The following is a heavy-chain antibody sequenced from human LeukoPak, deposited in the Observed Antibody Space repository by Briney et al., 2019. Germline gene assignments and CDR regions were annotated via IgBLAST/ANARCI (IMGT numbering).Heavy chain of an antibody. D-gene: IGHD6-19*01. J-gene: IGHJ4*02. CDR3: ARHSSGWYDDY. CDR1: GGSTSSSSYY. V-gene: IGHV4-39*01. Sequence: SETLSLTCTVSGGSTSSSSYYWGWIRQPPGEGLEWIGSIYYSGSTYYNPSLKSRVTISVDTSKNQFSLKLSSVTAADTAVYYCARHSSGWYDDYWGQGTLVTVSS. CDR2: IYYSGST.